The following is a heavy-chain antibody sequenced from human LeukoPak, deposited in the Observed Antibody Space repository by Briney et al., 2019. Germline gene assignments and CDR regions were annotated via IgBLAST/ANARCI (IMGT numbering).Heavy chain of an antibody. Sequence: GGSLRLSCAASGFTFSDYSMSWIRQAPGGGLEWVSYISSSGSTIYYADSVKGRFTISRDNAKNSLYLQMNRLRAEDTAVYYCARVLYSNYLEYWGQGTLVTVSS. D-gene: IGHD4-11*01. V-gene: IGHV3-11*04. CDR1: GFTFSDYS. CDR2: ISSSGSTI. J-gene: IGHJ4*02. CDR3: ARVLYSNYLEY.